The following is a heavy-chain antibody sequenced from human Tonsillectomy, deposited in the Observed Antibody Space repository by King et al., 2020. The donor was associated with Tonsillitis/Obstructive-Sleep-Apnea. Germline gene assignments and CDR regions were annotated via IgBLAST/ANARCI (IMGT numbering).Heavy chain of an antibody. Sequence: QLQESGPGLVKPSETLSLICTVSGGSITNYYWSWIRQPPGKGLEWIGHIYYSGGTNYNPSLKSRVTISVDTSKNQFSLRLSSVTAADTAVYYCARGRSYHDSTGYFYWGQGTLVTVSS. CDR2: IYYSGGT. J-gene: IGHJ4*02. CDR1: GGSITNYY. CDR3: ARGRSYHDSTGYFY. D-gene: IGHD3-22*01. V-gene: IGHV4-59*01.